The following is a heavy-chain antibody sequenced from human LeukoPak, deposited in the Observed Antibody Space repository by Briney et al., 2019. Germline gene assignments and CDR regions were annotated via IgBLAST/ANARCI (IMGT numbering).Heavy chain of an antibody. CDR1: GFTFSSYA. CDR3: ARDLGQTAFDY. D-gene: IGHD3-16*01. Sequence: GRSLRLSCAASGFTFSSYAMHWVRQAPGKGLEWLAFIPHDGTNKYYADSVKGRFTISRDNSKNTLYLQMNSLRAEDTAVYYCARDLGQTAFDYWGQGTLVTVSS. V-gene: IGHV3-30*04. CDR2: IPHDGTNK. J-gene: IGHJ4*02.